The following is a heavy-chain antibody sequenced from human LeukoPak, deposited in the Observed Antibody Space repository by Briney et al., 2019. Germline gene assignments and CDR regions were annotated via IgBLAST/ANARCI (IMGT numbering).Heavy chain of an antibody. J-gene: IGHJ4*02. V-gene: IGHV1-8*01. CDR2: MNPNSGNT. Sequence: GASVKVSCKASGYTFTSYGINWVRQATGQGLEWMGWMNPNSGNTGYAQKFQGRVTMTRNTSISTAYMELSSPRSEDTAVYYCARGQSGYSGYDPRPDVEGDYWGQGTLVTVSS. CDR3: ARGQSGYSGYDPRPDVEGDY. CDR1: GYTFTSYG. D-gene: IGHD5-12*01.